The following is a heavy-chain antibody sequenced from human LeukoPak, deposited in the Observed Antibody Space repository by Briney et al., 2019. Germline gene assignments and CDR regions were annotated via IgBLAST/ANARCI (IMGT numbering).Heavy chain of an antibody. V-gene: IGHV4-4*02. D-gene: IGHD6-13*01. CDR3: ARIGSSSWYRDAFDI. CDR2: IYHSGST. J-gene: IGHJ3*02. CDR1: GGSISSSNW. Sequence: SETLSLTCAVSGGSISSSNWWSWVRQPPGKGLEWIGEIYHSGSTNYNPSLKSRVTISVDKSKNQFSQKLSSVTAADTAVYYCARIGSSSWYRDAFDIWGQGTMVTVSS.